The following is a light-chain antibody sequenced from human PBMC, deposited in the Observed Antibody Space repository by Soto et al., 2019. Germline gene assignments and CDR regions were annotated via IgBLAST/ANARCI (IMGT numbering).Light chain of an antibody. V-gene: IGLV2-14*01. CDR1: SSDDGGYNY. CDR2: EVS. CDR3: SSYTSSRTRV. Sequence: QSVLTQPASVSGSPGQSSTISCTGTSSDDGGYNYVSWYQQHPGKAPKLMIYEVSNRPSGVSNRVSGSKSGNTASLTISGLQAEDEADYYCSSYTSSRTRVFGGGTQVTVL. J-gene: IGLJ3*02.